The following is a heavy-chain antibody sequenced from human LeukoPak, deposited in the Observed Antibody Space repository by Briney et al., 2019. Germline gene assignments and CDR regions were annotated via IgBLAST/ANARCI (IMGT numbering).Heavy chain of an antibody. Sequence: ASVKVSCKASGYTFTSYYMHWVRQAPGQGLEWMGIINPSGGSTSYAQKFQGRVTMTRNTSISTAYMELSSLRSEDTAVYYCAGVGVRGDGYNEFDPWGQGTLVTVSS. CDR2: INPSGGST. V-gene: IGHV1-46*01. CDR3: AGVGVRGDGYNEFDP. J-gene: IGHJ5*02. D-gene: IGHD5-24*01. CDR1: GYTFTSYY.